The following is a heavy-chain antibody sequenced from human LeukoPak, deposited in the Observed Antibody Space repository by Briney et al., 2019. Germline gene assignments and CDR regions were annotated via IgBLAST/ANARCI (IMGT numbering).Heavy chain of an antibody. CDR2: ISSSSSYI. V-gene: IGHV3-21*01. CDR3: ARGGPGYYFDY. J-gene: IGHJ4*02. Sequence: GGSLRLSCAASGFTFSSYSMIWVRQAPGKGLEWVSSISSSSSYIYYADSVKGRFTISRDNAKNSLYLQINSLRAEDTAVYYCARGGPGYYFDYWGQGTLVTVSS. D-gene: IGHD3-16*01. CDR1: GFTFSSYS.